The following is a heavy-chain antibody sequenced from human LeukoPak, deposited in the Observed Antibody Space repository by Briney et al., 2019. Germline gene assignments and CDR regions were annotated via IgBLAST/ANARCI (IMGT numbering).Heavy chain of an antibody. V-gene: IGHV3-73*01. CDR3: TRDSGTYNWFDP. Sequence: AGGSLKLSCAASGLTFSGSAIHWVRQSSGEGLEWVGQIDKKDKGYATATAYAASVKGRFTISRDDSINTAYLQMKSLKTEDTALYYCTRDSGTYNWFDPWGQGTLVTVSS. CDR1: GLTFSGSA. D-gene: IGHD1-26*01. CDR2: IDKKDKGYATAT. J-gene: IGHJ5*02.